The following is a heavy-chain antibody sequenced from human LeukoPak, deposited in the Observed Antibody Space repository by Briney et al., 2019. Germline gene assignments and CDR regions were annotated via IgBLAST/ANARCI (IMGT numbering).Heavy chain of an antibody. CDR1: GYTSTSYY. Sequence: ASVKVSCKASGYTSTSYYMHWVRQAPGQGLEWMGIINPSGGTTSYAQKFQGRVTMTRDTSTSTVYMELSSLRSEDTAVYYCARARRAGGFDPWGQGTLVTVSS. CDR2: INPSGGTT. CDR3: ARARRAGGFDP. J-gene: IGHJ5*02. V-gene: IGHV1-46*01.